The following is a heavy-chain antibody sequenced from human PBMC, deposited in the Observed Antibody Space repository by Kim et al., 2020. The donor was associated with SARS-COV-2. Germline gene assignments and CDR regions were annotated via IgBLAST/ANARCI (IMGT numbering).Heavy chain of an antibody. CDR3: ARGTRQWLYRHSYYYMDV. J-gene: IGHJ6*03. V-gene: IGHV4-34*01. CDR2: INHSGST. D-gene: IGHD6-19*01. CDR1: GGSFSGYY. Sequence: SETLSLTCAVYGGSFSGYYWSWIRQPPGKGLEWIGEINHSGSTNYNPSLKSRVTISVDTSKNQFSLKLSSVTAADTAVHYCARGTRQWLYRHSYYYMDV.